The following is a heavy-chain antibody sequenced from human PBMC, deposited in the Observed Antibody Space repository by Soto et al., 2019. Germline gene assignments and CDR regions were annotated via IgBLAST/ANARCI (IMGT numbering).Heavy chain of an antibody. V-gene: IGHV3-30*18. J-gene: IGHJ6*02. CDR2: ISYDGSNK. Sequence: GGSLRLSCAASGFTFSSYGMHWVRQAPGKGLEWVAVISYDGSNKYYADSVKGRFTISRDNSKNTLYLQMNSLRAEDTAVYYCAKVRTVTTGGGMDVWGQGTTVTVSS. CDR1: GFTFSSYG. CDR3: AKVRTVTTGGGMDV. D-gene: IGHD4-17*01.